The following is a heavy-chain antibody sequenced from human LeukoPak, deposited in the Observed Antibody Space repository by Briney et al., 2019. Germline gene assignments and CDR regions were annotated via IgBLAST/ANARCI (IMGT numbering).Heavy chain of an antibody. V-gene: IGHV1-18*01. D-gene: IGHD3-9*01. CDR1: GYTFTSYG. CDR3: ARVRSNDIFPEGDY. J-gene: IGHJ4*02. Sequence: ASVKVSCEASGYTFTSYGISWVRQAPGQGLEWMGWISAYNGNTNYAQKLQGRVTMTTDTSTSTAYMELRSLRSDDTAVYYCARVRSNDIFPEGDYWGQGTLVTVSS. CDR2: ISAYNGNT.